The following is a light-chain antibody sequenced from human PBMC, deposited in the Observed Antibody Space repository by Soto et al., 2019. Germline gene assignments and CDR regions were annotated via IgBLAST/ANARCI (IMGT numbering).Light chain of an antibody. CDR3: LQDYNYPLT. CDR1: QGIKND. V-gene: IGKV1-6*01. J-gene: IGKJ4*01. CDR2: AAS. Sequence: AIQMTQSPSSLSASVGDRVTITCRASQGIKNDLGWYQQKPGKAPNLLIYAASSLQSGVPSRFRGSGSGTDFTLTISSLQPEDFETYYCLQDYNYPLTLAGGTKVDIK.